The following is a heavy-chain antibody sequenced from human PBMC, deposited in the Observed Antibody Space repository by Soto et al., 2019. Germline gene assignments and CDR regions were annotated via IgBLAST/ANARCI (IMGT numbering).Heavy chain of an antibody. V-gene: IGHV1-18*01. Sequence: ASVKVSCKASGYTFTSYGISWVRQTPGQGLEWMGWISAYNGNTNYAQKLQGRVTMTTDTSTSTAYMELRSLRSDDTAVYFCARFLMGSSGWYRSYYSDYWGKGTLVSVSS. CDR1: GYTFTSYG. CDR2: ISAYNGNT. J-gene: IGHJ4*02. CDR3: ARFLMGSSGWYRSYYSDY. D-gene: IGHD6-19*01.